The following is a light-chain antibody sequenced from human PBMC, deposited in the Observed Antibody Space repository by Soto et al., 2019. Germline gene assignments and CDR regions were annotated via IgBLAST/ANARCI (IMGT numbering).Light chain of an antibody. CDR2: RNN. Sequence: QSVLTQPPSASGTPGQRVTLSCSGSSSNIGSNFVYWYQQFPGTAPKLHIYRNNQRPSGVPDRFSGSKSGTSASLAISGLPSEDEADYYCAAWDDSLSGWVFGGGTKLTVL. CDR3: AAWDDSLSGWV. V-gene: IGLV1-47*01. J-gene: IGLJ3*02. CDR1: SSNIGSNF.